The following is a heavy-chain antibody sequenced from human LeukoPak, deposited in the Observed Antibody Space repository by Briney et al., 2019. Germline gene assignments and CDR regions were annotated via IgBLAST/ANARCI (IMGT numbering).Heavy chain of an antibody. J-gene: IGHJ4*02. CDR1: GLTCRSYE. CDR3: ARIMSTVTTNDY. CDR2: ISRSGSTI. V-gene: IGHV3-48*03. D-gene: IGHD4-17*01. Sequence: GGSLRLSCAASGLTCRSYEMNWGRQAPGKGLEWVSYISRSGSTIHYADSVKGRFTVSRDNAKNSLYLQMNSLRAEDTAVYYCARIMSTVTTNDYWGQGTLITVSS.